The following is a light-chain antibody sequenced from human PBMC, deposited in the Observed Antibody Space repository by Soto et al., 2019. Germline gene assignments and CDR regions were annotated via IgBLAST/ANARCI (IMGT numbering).Light chain of an antibody. CDR2: DVS. CDR1: SSDVGGYDY. Sequence: QSVLTQPASVSGSPGQSITISCTGTSSDVGGYDYVSWYQHHPGKAPTLMIYDVSNRPSGVSNRFSGSKSGNTASLTISGLQAEDEADYYCSSYTSSTSYVFGTGTKLTVL. CDR3: SSYTSSTSYV. V-gene: IGLV2-14*03. J-gene: IGLJ1*01.